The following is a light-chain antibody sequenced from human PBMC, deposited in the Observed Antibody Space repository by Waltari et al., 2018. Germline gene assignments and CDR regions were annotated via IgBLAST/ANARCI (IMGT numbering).Light chain of an antibody. Sequence: SYDLTQSPSVSVYPGQTASITCSGDELETKYVCWYQQKPGQSPVLVIYQDVRRPSEIPERFSGSNSGNTATLTISGTQPMDEADYYCQAWDSGVAGVFGTGTKVTVL. CDR2: QDV. J-gene: IGLJ1*01. V-gene: IGLV3-1*01. CDR3: QAWDSGVAGV. CDR1: ELETKY.